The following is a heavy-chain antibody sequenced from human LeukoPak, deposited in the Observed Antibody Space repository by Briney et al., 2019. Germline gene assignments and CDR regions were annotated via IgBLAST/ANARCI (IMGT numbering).Heavy chain of an antibody. CDR3: ARAGVGATRYYYYYMDV. CDR1: GFTFSSYS. V-gene: IGHV3-21*01. Sequence: GGSLRLSCAASGFTFSSYSMNWVRQAPGKGLEWVPSISSSSSYIYYADSVKGRFAISRDNAKNSLYLQMNSLRAEDTAVYYCARAGVGATRYYYYYMDVWGKGTTVTISS. J-gene: IGHJ6*03. D-gene: IGHD1-26*01. CDR2: ISSSSSYI.